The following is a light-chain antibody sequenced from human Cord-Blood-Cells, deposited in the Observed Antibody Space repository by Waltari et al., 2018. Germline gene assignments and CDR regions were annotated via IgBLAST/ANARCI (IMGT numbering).Light chain of an antibody. V-gene: IGLV2-14*04. CDR1: SSDVGGYNY. CDR3: SSYTSSSTYV. CDR2: DVS. Sequence: SPGQSITISCTGTSSDVGGYNYVSWYQQHPGKAPKLMIYDVSNRPSGVSNRFSGSKSGNTASLTISGLQAEDEADYYCSSYTSSSTYVFGTWTKVTVL. J-gene: IGLJ1*01.